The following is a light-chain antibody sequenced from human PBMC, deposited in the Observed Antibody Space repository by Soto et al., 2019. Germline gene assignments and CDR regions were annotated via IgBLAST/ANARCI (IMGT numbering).Light chain of an antibody. CDR2: EGA. J-gene: IGLJ2*01. CDR1: SSDVGNYNL. Sequence: QSALTQPASVSGSPGQSITISCTGTSSDVGNYNLVSWYQQYPGKAPKLMIYEGAKRPSGVSNRFSGSKSGNTASLTISGLQAEDEADYCCCSFALRSTLIFGGGTQLTVL. V-gene: IGLV2-23*01. CDR3: CSFALRSTLI.